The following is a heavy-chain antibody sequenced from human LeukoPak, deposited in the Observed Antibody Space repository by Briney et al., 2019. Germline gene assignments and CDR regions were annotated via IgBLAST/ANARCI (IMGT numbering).Heavy chain of an antibody. CDR3: ARGGGGLAY. V-gene: IGHV1-2*02. CDR1: GYTFTDYF. D-gene: IGHD3-16*01. CDR2: IIPNSGGT. J-gene: IGHJ4*02. Sequence: ASVKVSCKASGYTFTDYFIHWVRQAPGQGLEWMGWIIPNSGGTNFAQKFQDRVTMTRDTSISTVYMELNTLTSDDTAVDYCARGGGGLAYWGQGTLVTVSS.